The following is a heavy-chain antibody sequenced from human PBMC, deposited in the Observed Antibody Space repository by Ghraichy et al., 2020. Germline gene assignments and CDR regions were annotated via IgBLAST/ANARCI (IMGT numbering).Heavy chain of an antibody. J-gene: IGHJ6*02. D-gene: IGHD5-12*01. V-gene: IGHV3-23*01. CDR1: GFTLSSYA. CDR2: ISASGGST. Sequence: GGSLRLSCAASGFTLSSYAMSWVRQAPGKGLEWVSAISASGGSTYYADSVKGRFTISRDNSKNTLYLQMNSLRAEDTAVYYCAKGTYSGYNSMYYYYGMDGLGQRTKVHVSS. CDR3: AKGTYSGYNSMYYYYGMDG.